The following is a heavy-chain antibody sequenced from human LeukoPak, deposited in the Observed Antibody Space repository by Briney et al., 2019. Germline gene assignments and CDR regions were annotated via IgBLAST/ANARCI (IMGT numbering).Heavy chain of an antibody. CDR1: GFTFSSYA. V-gene: IGHV3-74*01. CDR2: INSDGSST. D-gene: IGHD2-2*01. J-gene: IGHJ5*02. CDR3: AREACSSTSCFLVP. Sequence: RTGGSLRLSCAASGFTFSSYAMHWVRQAPGKGPVWVSRINSDGSSTSYADSVKGRFTISRDNAKNTLYLQMNSLRAEDTAVYYCAREACSSTSCFLVPWGQGTLVTVSS.